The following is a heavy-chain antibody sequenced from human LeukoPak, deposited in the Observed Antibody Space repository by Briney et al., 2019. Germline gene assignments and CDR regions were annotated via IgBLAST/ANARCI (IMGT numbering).Heavy chain of an antibody. D-gene: IGHD3-3*01. CDR2: IYYSGST. Sequence: RSSETLSLTCTVSGGSISSYYWSWIRQPPGKGLEWIGYIYYSGSTNYNPSLKSRVTISVDTSKNQFSLKLSSVTAADTAVYYCARANYDFWSGYLSWFDPWGQGTLVTVSS. CDR3: ARANYDFWSGYLSWFDP. V-gene: IGHV4-59*12. CDR1: GGSISSYY. J-gene: IGHJ5*02.